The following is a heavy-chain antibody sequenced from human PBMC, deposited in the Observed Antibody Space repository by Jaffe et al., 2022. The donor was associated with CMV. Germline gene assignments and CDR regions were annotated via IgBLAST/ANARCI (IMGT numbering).Heavy chain of an antibody. D-gene: IGHD3-9*01. CDR3: ARAALRYFDWAGGFDP. J-gene: IGHJ5*02. CDR1: GFTFSSYW. V-gene: IGHV3-7*03. CDR2: IKQDGSEK. Sequence: EVQLVESGGGLVQPGGSLRLSCAASGFTFSSYWMSWVRQAPGKGLEWVANIKQDGSEKYYVDSVKGRFTISRDNAKNSLYLQMNSLRAEDTAVYYCARAALRYFDWAGGFDPWGQGTLVTVSS.